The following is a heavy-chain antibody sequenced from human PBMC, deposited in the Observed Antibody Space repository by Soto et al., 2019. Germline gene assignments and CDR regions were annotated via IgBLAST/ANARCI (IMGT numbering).Heavy chain of an antibody. D-gene: IGHD3-10*01. Sequence: QVQLVQSGAEVKKPGSSVKVSCSASAGTFDSYTISWVRLVPGQGLEWMGRIIPMLRMANFAQNFQGRVTMNADESTSTAYMVLSSLRSEDTAIYFCATNYGSGSTHFDHWGQGTPVTVTS. J-gene: IGHJ4*02. CDR3: ATNYGSGSTHFDH. CDR2: IIPMLRMA. V-gene: IGHV1-69*02. CDR1: AGTFDSYT.